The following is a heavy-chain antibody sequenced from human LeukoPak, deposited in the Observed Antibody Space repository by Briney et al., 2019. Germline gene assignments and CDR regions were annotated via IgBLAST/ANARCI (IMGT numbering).Heavy chain of an antibody. CDR1: GYSFTSYW. D-gene: IGHD6-13*01. V-gene: IGHV5-10-1*01. Sequence: GESLKISCKGSGYSFTSYWISWVRQMPGKGLEWMGRIDPSVSYTNYSPSFQGHVTISADKSISTAYLQWSSLKASDTAMYYCARHDSSSWYSVDYWGQGTLVTVSS. CDR2: IDPSVSYT. CDR3: ARHDSSSWYSVDY. J-gene: IGHJ4*02.